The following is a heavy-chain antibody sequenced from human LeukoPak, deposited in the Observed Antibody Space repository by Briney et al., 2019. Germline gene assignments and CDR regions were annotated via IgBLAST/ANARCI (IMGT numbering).Heavy chain of an antibody. CDR3: ARASAYSSSSGVNY. D-gene: IGHD6-6*01. V-gene: IGHV4-34*01. J-gene: IGHJ4*02. CDR2: INHSGST. CDR1: GGSFGGYY. Sequence: SETLSLTCAVYGGSFGGYYWNWIRQPPGKGLEWIGEINHSGSTNYNPSLKSRVTISVDTSKNQFSLRLSSVTAADTAVYYCARASAYSSSSGVNYWGQGTLVTVFS.